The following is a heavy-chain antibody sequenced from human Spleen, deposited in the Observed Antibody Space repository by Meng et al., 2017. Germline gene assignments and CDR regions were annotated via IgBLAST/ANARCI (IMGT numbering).Heavy chain of an antibody. CDR1: GFTFSTYA. V-gene: IGHV3-23*01. J-gene: IGHJ4*03. Sequence: GGSLRLSCAASGFTFSTYAMSWVRQAPGKGLEWVSAISGSGVSTSYADSVKGRFTISRDNSKNTLYLQMNSLRAGDTAVYYCAKDRPGGGYTYGYFDYWGQGTLVTVSS. D-gene: IGHD5-18*01. CDR3: AKDRPGGGYTYGYFDY. CDR2: ISGSGVST.